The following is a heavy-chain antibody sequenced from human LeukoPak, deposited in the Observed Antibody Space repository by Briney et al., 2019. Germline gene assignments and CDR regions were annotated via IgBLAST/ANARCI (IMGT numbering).Heavy chain of an antibody. Sequence: TSETLSLTCTVSGGSISSYYWGWIRQPAGKGLEWIGHIYTSGSTNYNPSLKSRVTMSVDTSKNQFSLKLSSVTATDTAVYYCAREASYYASGTYYSFDYWGQGTLVTVSS. J-gene: IGHJ4*02. V-gene: IGHV4-4*07. CDR2: IYTSGST. D-gene: IGHD3-10*01. CDR3: AREASYYASGTYYSFDY. CDR1: GGSISSYY.